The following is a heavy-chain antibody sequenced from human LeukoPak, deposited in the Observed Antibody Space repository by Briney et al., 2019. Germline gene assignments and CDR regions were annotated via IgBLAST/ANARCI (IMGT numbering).Heavy chain of an antibody. V-gene: IGHV1-46*03. CDR2: INPSGGST. Sequence: GASVKVSCKAPGYTFTSYYMHWVRQAPGQGLEWMGIINPSGGSTSYAQKFQGRVTMTRDTSTSTVYMELSSLRSEDTAVYYCAREAPGITIFGVAAWNWFDPWGQGTLVTVSS. CDR3: AREAPGITIFGVAAWNWFDP. J-gene: IGHJ5*02. CDR1: GYTFTSYY. D-gene: IGHD3-3*01.